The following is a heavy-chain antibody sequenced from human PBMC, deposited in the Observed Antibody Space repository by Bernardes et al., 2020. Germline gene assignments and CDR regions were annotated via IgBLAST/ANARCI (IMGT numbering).Heavy chain of an antibody. D-gene: IGHD3-3*01. V-gene: IGHV4-59*01. Sequence: SETLSLTCSVSGGSISSYYWSWIRQPPGKGLEWIGYIYYSGSTNYNPSLKSRVTISVDTSKNQFSLKLSSVTAADTAVYYCARDRDFRTGFDYWGQGTLVNV. CDR2: IYYSGST. J-gene: IGHJ4*02. CDR3: ARDRDFRTGFDY. CDR1: GGSISSYY.